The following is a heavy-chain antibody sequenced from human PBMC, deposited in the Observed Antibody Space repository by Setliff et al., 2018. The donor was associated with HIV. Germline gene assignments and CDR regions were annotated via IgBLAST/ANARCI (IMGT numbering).Heavy chain of an antibody. V-gene: IGHV3-74*03. J-gene: IGHJ6*02. Sequence: GGSLRLSCVASGFTFSDYWMHWVRQGPGKGLVWVARINSDGISTKHADSVKGRFTISRDNAKNTLFLQMNSLGAEDTAVYYCARGRPWGVTTPHGMDVWGQGTTVTVSS. CDR1: GFTFSDYW. CDR3: ARGRPWGVTTPHGMDV. D-gene: IGHD4-17*01. CDR2: INSDGIST.